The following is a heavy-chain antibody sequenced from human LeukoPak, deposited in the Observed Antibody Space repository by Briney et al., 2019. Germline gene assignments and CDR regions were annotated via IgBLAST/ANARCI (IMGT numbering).Heavy chain of an antibody. CDR1: GASINSYY. Sequence: PSETLSLTCTVSGASINSYYWSWLRQPPGKGLEWVACISHSGNTNYNPSLKTRVTISADTSKSQISLKLTSVTAADTATYYCARHYSTDPFDYWGQGTPVTVSS. D-gene: IGHD4-11*01. CDR3: ARHYSTDPFDY. V-gene: IGHV4-59*08. CDR2: ISHSGNT. J-gene: IGHJ4*02.